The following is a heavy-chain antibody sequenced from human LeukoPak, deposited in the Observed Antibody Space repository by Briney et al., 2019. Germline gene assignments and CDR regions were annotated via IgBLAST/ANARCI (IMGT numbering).Heavy chain of an antibody. CDR2: IIPILGIA. CDR3: AKDYTVSHLDY. Sequence: ASVKVSCKASGGTFSSYAISWVRQAPGQGLEWMGRIIPILGIANYAQKFQGRVTITADKSTSTAYMELTSLRTEDTAVYDCAKDYTVSHLDYWGQGPLVTVSS. V-gene: IGHV1-69*04. J-gene: IGHJ4*02. CDR1: GGTFSSYA. D-gene: IGHD4-17*01.